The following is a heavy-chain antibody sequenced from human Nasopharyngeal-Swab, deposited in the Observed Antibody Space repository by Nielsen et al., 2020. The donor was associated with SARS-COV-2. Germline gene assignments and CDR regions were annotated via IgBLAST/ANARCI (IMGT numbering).Heavy chain of an antibody. D-gene: IGHD5-24*01. V-gene: IGHV5-51*01. CDR2: IYPGDSDT. CDR3: ARHGREMATILDAFDI. Sequence: GGSLRLSCTGSGYSFTSYWIGWVRQMPGKGLEWMGIIYPGDSDTRYSPSFQGQVTISADKSISTAYLQWSSLKASDTAMYYCARHGREMATILDAFDIWGQGTMVTVSS. J-gene: IGHJ3*02. CDR1: GYSFTSYW.